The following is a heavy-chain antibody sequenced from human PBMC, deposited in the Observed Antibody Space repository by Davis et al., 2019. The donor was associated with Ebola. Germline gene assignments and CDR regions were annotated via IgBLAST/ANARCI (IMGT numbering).Heavy chain of an antibody. D-gene: IGHD3-22*01. Sequence: AASVKVSCKAPGYTFTSYYMHWVRQAPGQGLEWMGIINPSGGSTSYAQKFQGRVTMTRDTSTSTVYMELSSLRSEDTAVYYCARGSRRDLTMIVVNYYYGMDVWGQGTTVTVSS. CDR1: GYTFTSYY. J-gene: IGHJ6*02. CDR2: INPSGGST. V-gene: IGHV1-46*01. CDR3: ARGSRRDLTMIVVNYYYGMDV.